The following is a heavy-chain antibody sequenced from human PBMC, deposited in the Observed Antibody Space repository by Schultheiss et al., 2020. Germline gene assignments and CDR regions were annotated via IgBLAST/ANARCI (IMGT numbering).Heavy chain of an antibody. CDR2: IYTSGST. Sequence: SETLSLTCTVSGGSISSYYWSWIRQPAGKGLEWIGRIYTSGSTNYNPSLKSPVTISVDTSKNQFSLKLSSVTAADTAVYYCARATANIAVAGRTYWYFDLWGSGTLV. CDR3: ARATANIAVAGRTYWYFDL. D-gene: IGHD6-19*01. V-gene: IGHV4-4*07. CDR1: GGSISSYY. J-gene: IGHJ2*01.